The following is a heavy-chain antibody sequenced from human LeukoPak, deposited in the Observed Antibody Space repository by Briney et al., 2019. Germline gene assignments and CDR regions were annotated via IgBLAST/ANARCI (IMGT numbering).Heavy chain of an antibody. J-gene: IGHJ3*02. V-gene: IGHV3-21*04. CDR3: AKDLIVVVPAAIPLDAFDI. CDR2: ISSSSSYI. CDR1: GLTFSSYS. Sequence: GGSLRLSCAASGLTFSSYSMNWVRQAPGKGLEWVSSISSSSSYIYYADSVKGRFTISRDNAKNSLYLQMNSLRAEDTAVYYCAKDLIVVVPAAIPLDAFDIWGQGTMVTVSS. D-gene: IGHD2-2*02.